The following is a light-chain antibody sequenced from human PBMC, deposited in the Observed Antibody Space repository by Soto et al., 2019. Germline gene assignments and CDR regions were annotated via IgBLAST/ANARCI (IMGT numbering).Light chain of an antibody. Sequence: QPVLTQPPSASGTPGQRVTISCSGSSSNIGINTVNWYQHFPGTAPKLLIYRDNQRPSGVPDRFSASKSGTSASLAISGLQSEDEADYYCAAWDDSLNGFVFGTGTKLTVL. CDR2: RDN. V-gene: IGLV1-44*01. CDR3: AAWDDSLNGFV. J-gene: IGLJ1*01. CDR1: SSNIGINT.